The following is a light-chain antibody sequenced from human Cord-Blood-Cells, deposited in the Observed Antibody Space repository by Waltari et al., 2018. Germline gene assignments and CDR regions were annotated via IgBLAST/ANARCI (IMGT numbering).Light chain of an antibody. Sequence: EIVLTQSPGTLSLFPGERVTLSCRASQSVSSSYLAWYQQKPGPAPRLLIYGASSRATGIPDRFSGSGSGTDFTLTISRLEPEDFAVYYCQQYGSSPVSFGQGTKLEIK. CDR1: QSVSSSY. J-gene: IGKJ2*03. CDR2: GAS. CDR3: QQYGSSPVS. V-gene: IGKV3-20*01.